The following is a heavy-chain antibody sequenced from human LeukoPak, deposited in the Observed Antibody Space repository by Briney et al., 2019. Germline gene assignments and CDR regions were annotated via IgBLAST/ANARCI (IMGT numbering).Heavy chain of an antibody. D-gene: IGHD6-19*01. J-gene: IGHJ3*02. Sequence: GGSLRLSCAASGFTFSSYWMHWVRQAPGKGLVWVSRINSDGSSTSYADSVKGRFTISRDNAKNTLYLQMNSLRAEDTAVYYCARDGDEGYSSGWSAFDIWGQGTMVTVSS. CDR1: GFTFSSYW. CDR2: INSDGSST. V-gene: IGHV3-74*01. CDR3: ARDGDEGYSSGWSAFDI.